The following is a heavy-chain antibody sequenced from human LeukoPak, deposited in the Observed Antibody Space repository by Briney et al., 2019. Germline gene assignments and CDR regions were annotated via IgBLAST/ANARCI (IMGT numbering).Heavy chain of an antibody. Sequence: ASVKVSCKASGYTFTSYDINWVRQATGQGLEWMGWMNPNSGNTGYAQKFQGRVTMTRDTSTSTVYMELSSLRSEDTAVYYCARDPGPGVVPAASYDYWGQGTLVTVSS. J-gene: IGHJ4*02. CDR2: MNPNSGNT. CDR1: GYTFTSYD. V-gene: IGHV1-8*01. CDR3: ARDPGPGVVPAASYDY. D-gene: IGHD2-2*01.